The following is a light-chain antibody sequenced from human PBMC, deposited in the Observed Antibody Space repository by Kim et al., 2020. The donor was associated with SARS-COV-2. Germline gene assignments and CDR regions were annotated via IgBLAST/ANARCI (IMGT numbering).Light chain of an antibody. J-gene: IGKJ2*01. Sequence: DIQMTQSPPTLSVSLGDRVTITCRASENIDTYLAWYQQKPGRAPRLLIYLASNLENGVPSRFSGTGSGTEFSLSITSLRSDDFATYNCRHYSRLPDTSGQGTKLQI. CDR1: ENIDTY. CDR2: LAS. V-gene: IGKV1-5*03. CDR3: RHYSRLPDT.